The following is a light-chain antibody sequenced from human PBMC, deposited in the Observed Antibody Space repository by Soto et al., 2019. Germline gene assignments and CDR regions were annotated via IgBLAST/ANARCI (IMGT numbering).Light chain of an antibody. CDR3: QQYNNFPGT. CDR1: QSVSAW. V-gene: IGKV1-5*01. CDR2: DAS. Sequence: DIQMTQSPSTLSASVGDRITITCRASQSVSAWVAWYQQKPGKAPKVAIYDASSLESGVPSRFAGSRSGTEFTLTINSLQPDDSATYYCQQYNNFPGTFGQGTKVDIK. J-gene: IGKJ1*01.